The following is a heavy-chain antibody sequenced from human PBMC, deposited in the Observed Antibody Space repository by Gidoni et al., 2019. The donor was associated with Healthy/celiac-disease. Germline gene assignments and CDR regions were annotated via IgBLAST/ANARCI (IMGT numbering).Heavy chain of an antibody. D-gene: IGHD3-22*01. CDR2: IIHIFGTA. CDR1: GCTFSSYA. J-gene: IGHJ4*02. CDR3: ASRRDSSGQTDY. V-gene: IGHV1-69*01. Sequence: QLQLVQSGAEVKKPGSSVQVSCKASGCTFSSYAISWVRQAPGQGLEWMGGIIHIFGTANYAQKFQGRVTITADESTSTAYMELSSLRSEDTAVYYCASRRDSSGQTDYWGQGTLVTVSS.